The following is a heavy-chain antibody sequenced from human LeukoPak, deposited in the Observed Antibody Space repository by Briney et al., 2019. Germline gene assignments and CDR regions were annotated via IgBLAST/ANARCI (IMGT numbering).Heavy chain of an antibody. CDR2: IWYDGSNK. J-gene: IGHJ3*02. CDR3: AKEEYYYDRAFDI. Sequence: GGSLRLSCAASGFTFSSYGMHWVRQAPGKGLEWVAVIWYDGSNKYYADSVKGRFTISRDNSKNTLYLQMNSLRAEDTAVYYCAKEEYYYDRAFDIWGQGTMVTVSS. D-gene: IGHD3-22*01. V-gene: IGHV3-33*06. CDR1: GFTFSSYG.